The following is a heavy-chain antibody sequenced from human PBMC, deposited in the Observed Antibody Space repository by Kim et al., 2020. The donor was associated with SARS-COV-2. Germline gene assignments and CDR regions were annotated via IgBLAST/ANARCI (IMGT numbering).Heavy chain of an antibody. V-gene: IGHV3-30*04. CDR3: ARGLSGYLDY. D-gene: IGHD3-22*01. CDR2: ISYDGSNK. CDR1: GFTFSSYA. Sequence: GGSLRLSCAASGFTFSSYAMHWVRQAPGKGLEWVAVISYDGSNKYYADSVKGRFTISRDNSKNTLYLQMNSLRAEDTAVYYCARGLSGYLDYWGQGTLVTVSS. J-gene: IGHJ4*02.